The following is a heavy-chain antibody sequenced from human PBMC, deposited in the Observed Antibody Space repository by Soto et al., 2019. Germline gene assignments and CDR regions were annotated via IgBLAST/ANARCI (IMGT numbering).Heavy chain of an antibody. Sequence: QVTLQESGPVLVNPTETLTLTCTASVFSTRVAVGWLRRPPGKALWWLAHIFSNDDKSYRTALSNSLTVSKDTSNTQVVLTLTNMDPADTATYYCARMRGGCNTIHSYADYFDYWGLGTLVPVSS. V-gene: IGHV2-26*01. CDR2: IFSNDDK. J-gene: IGHJ4*02. CDR3: ARMRGGCNTIHSYADYFDY. CDR1: VFSTRVA. D-gene: IGHD5-18*01.